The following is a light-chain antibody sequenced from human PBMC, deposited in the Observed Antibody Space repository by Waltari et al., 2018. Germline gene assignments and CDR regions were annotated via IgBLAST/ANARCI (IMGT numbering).Light chain of an antibody. CDR3: QKYGTLPAT. J-gene: IGKJ1*01. V-gene: IGKV3-20*01. CDR2: DTS. CDR1: QSISKY. Sequence: EIVLTQSPGTLSLSPGERATLSCRASQSISKYLAWYQQKPDQAPRLLIYDTSTRATGIPDRFSGSGSGTYFSLTSSRLEPEDFAVYYCQKYGTLPATFGQVTKVELK.